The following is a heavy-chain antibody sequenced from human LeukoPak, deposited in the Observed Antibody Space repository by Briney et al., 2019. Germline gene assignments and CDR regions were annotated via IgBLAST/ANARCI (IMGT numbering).Heavy chain of an antibody. CDR3: ANMVRGVMGY. J-gene: IGHJ4*02. CDR1: GGSISSGGYS. CDR2: IYHSGST. Sequence: SETLSLTCAVSGGSISSGGYSWSWIRQPPGKGLEWIGYIYHSGSTYYNPSLKSRVTISVDRSKNQFSLKLSSVTAADTAVYYCANMVRGVMGYWGQGTLVTVSS. V-gene: IGHV4-30-2*01. D-gene: IGHD3-10*01.